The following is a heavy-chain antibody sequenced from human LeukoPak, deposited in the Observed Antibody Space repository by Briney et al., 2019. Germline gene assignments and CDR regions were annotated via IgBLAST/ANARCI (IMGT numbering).Heavy chain of an antibody. Sequence: SETLSLTCTVSGGSISSSSYYWGWIRQPPGKGLEWIGSIYYSGSTYYNPSLKSRVTISVDTSKNQFSLKLSSVTAADTAVYYCARRMVRGVTRFDYWGQGTLVTVSS. J-gene: IGHJ4*02. V-gene: IGHV4-39*07. CDR3: ARRMVRGVTRFDY. CDR2: IYYSGST. CDR1: GGSISSSSYY. D-gene: IGHD3-10*01.